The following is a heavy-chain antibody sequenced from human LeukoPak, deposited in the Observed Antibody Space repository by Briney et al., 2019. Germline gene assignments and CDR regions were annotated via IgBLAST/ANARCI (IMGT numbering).Heavy chain of an antibody. D-gene: IGHD3-16*01. CDR3: ARVYGPGGYYFDN. J-gene: IGHJ4*02. CDR2: IYTSGST. V-gene: IGHV4-4*07. Sequence: SETLSLTCTVSGGSISSYYWSWIRQPAGKGLEWIGRIYTSGSTNYNPSRKSRVTMSVDTSKNQFSLKLSSVTAADTVVYYCARVYGPGGYYFDNWSQGTLVTVSS. CDR1: GGSISSYY.